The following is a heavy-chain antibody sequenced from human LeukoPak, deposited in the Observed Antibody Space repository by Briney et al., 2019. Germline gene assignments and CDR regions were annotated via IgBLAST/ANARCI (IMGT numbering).Heavy chain of an antibody. CDR1: GFTFSSYA. V-gene: IGHV3-30*04. J-gene: IGHJ1*01. CDR3: ARALGQRYCSGGSCPPAQH. D-gene: IGHD2-15*01. Sequence: PGRSLRLSCAASGFTFSSYAMHWVRQAPGKGLEWVAVISYDGSNKYYADSVKGRFTISRDNSKNTLYLQMNSLRAEDTAVYYCARALGQRYCSGGSCPPAQHWGQGTLVTGSS. CDR2: ISYDGSNK.